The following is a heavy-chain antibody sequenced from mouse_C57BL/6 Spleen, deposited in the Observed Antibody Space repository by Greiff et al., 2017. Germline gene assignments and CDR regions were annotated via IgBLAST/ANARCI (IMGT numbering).Heavy chain of an antibody. Sequence: VQLQQPGAELVKPGASVKMSCKASGYTFTSYWITWVKQRPGQGLEWIGDIYPGSGSTNYNEKFKSKATLTVDTSSSTAYMQLSSLTSEDSAVYYCARRITTVVAFYYWGQGTTLTVSS. CDR2: IYPGSGST. J-gene: IGHJ2*01. CDR3: ARRITTVVAFYY. D-gene: IGHD1-1*01. V-gene: IGHV1-55*01. CDR1: GYTFTSYW.